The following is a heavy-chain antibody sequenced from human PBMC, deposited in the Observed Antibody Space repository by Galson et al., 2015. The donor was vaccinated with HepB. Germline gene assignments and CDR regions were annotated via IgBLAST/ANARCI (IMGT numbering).Heavy chain of an antibody. Sequence: SLRLSCAASGFTFSNAWMNWVRQAPGKGLEWVGRIKSKTDGGTTDYAAPVKGRFTISRDDSKNTLYLQMNSLKTEDTAVYYCTTNPWPIVVVPAAIQEAFDIWGQGTMVTVSS. D-gene: IGHD2-2*02. CDR2: IKSKTDGGTT. CDR1: GFTFSNAW. CDR3: TTNPWPIVVVPAAIQEAFDI. J-gene: IGHJ3*02. V-gene: IGHV3-15*07.